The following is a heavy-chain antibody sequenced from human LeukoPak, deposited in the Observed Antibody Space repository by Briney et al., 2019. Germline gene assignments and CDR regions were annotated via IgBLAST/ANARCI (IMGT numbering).Heavy chain of an antibody. J-gene: IGHJ4*02. D-gene: IGHD6-19*01. CDR2: IYHGGST. CDR3: ARKVAGPLPFDY. Sequence: SETQSLTCAVSGYSISSAYYWGWIRQPPGKGLEGIGSIYHGGSTYYNPSLESRVTISVDTSKNQFSLKLNSVTAADTAVYYCARKVAGPLPFDYWGQGTLVTVSS. CDR1: GYSISSAYY. V-gene: IGHV4-38-2*01.